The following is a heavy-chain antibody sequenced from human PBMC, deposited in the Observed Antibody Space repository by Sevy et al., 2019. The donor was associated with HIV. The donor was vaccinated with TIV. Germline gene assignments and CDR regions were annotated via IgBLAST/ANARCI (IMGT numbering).Heavy chain of an antibody. V-gene: IGHV1-2*02. Sequence: ASVKVSCKASGYTFTGYYMHWVRHAPGQGLEWMGWINHNSGGTNYAQKFQGRVTMTRDTSISTAYMELSRLRSDDTAVYYCAKERVYCSGASCKPGGWFDPWGQGTLVTVSS. J-gene: IGHJ5*02. D-gene: IGHD2-15*01. CDR3: AKERVYCSGASCKPGGWFDP. CDR1: GYTFTGYY. CDR2: INHNSGGT.